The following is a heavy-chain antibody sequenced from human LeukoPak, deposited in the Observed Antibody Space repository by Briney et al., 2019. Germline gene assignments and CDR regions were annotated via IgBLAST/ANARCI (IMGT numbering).Heavy chain of an antibody. D-gene: IGHD5-12*01. CDR2: IYYSGST. CDR1: GGSISSYY. CDR3: ARARGSHGPDFDY. Sequence: PSETLSLTCTVSGGSISSYYWSWIRQPPGKGLEWIGYIYYSGSTNYNPSLKSRVTISVDTSKNQFSLKLSSVTAADTAVYYCARARGSHGPDFDYWGQGTLVTVSS. V-gene: IGHV4-59*01. J-gene: IGHJ4*02.